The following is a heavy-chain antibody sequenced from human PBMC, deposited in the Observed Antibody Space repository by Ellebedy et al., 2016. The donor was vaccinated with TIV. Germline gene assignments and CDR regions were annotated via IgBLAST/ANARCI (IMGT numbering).Heavy chain of an antibody. CDR1: GFTFSSYT. D-gene: IGHD3-10*01. V-gene: IGHV3-23*01. CDR3: AKDRGDFAYGMDV. CDR2: ISGSGGST. Sequence: GESLKISCAASGFTFSSYTMSWVRQAPGKGLEWVSGISGSGGSTYYADSVRGRFTISRDNSKNTLYLQMNSLRAEDTAVYYCAKDRGDFAYGMDVWGQGTTVTVSS. J-gene: IGHJ6*02.